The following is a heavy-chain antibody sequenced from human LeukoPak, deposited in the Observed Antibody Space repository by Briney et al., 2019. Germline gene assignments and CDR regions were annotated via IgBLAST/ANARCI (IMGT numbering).Heavy chain of an antibody. CDR3: ARDGLRFGELVFAGSDY. CDR1: GFTFSSYA. Sequence: PGGSLRLSCAASGFTFSSYAMHWVRQAPGKGLEWVAVISYDGSNKYYADSVKGRFTISRDNSKNTLYLQMNSLRAEDTAVYYCARDGLRFGELVFAGSDYWGQGTLVTVSS. J-gene: IGHJ4*02. V-gene: IGHV3-30-3*01. D-gene: IGHD3-10*01. CDR2: ISYDGSNK.